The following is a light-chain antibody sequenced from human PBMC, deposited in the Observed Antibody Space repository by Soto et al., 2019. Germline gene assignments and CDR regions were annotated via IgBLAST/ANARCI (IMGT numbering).Light chain of an antibody. J-gene: IGLJ1*01. CDR1: SSDVGAYNY. CDR3: GSYAGSNDYV. CDR2: EDS. V-gene: IGLV2-8*01. Sequence: QSALTQPPSASGSPGQSVTISCTGTSSDVGAYNYVSWYQQHPGKAPKLMIYEDSKRPSGVPDRSSGSKSGNTASLTVSWHQTKDEANYYCGSYAGSNDYVFGTGTKITVL.